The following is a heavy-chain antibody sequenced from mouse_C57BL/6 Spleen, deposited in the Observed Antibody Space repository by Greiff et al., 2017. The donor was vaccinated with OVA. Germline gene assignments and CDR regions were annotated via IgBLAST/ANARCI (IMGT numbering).Heavy chain of an antibody. CDR2: IYPGDGDT. D-gene: IGHD1-1*01. CDR3: ETDGSSYPSYWYFDV. CDR1: GYAFSSYW. Sequence: QVQLQQSGAELVKPGASVKISCKASGYAFSSYWMTWVKQRPGKGLEWIGQIYPGDGDTTYNGKFKGKATLTADKSSSTAYMQLSSLTSEDSAVYFCETDGSSYPSYWYFDVWGTGTTVTVSS. J-gene: IGHJ1*03. V-gene: IGHV1-80*01.